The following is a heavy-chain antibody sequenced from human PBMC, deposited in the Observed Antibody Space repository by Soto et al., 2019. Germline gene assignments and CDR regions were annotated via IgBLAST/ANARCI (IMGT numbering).Heavy chain of an antibody. V-gene: IGHV3-23*01. CDR2: ISGSGGST. CDR1: GFTFSSYA. D-gene: IGHD3-3*01. J-gene: IGHJ5*02. Sequence: EVQLLESGGGLVQPGGSLRLSCAASGFTFSSYAMSWVRQAPGKGLEWVSAISGSGGSTYYADSVKGRFTISRDNSKNTLYLQMNSLRAEDTAVYYCAKAPPFLWSGSYNWFDPWGQGTLVTVSS. CDR3: AKAPPFLWSGSYNWFDP.